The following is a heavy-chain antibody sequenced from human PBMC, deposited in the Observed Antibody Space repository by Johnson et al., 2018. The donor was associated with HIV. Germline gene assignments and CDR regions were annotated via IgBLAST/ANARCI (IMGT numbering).Heavy chain of an antibody. J-gene: IGHJ3*02. CDR1: GFTFSSYA. Sequence: QVQLVESGGGVVQPGRSLRLSCAASGFTFSSYAMHWVRQAPGKGLEWVAVISYDGSTKYYADSVQGRFTISRDTSKNTLYLHMNSLRAEDTAVYYCAREGRRDAFDIWGQGTMVTVSS. V-gene: IGHV3-30-3*01. CDR3: AREGRRDAFDI. CDR2: ISYDGSTK.